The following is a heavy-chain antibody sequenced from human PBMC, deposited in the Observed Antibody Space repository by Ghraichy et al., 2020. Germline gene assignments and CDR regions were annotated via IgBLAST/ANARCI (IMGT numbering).Heavy chain of an antibody. J-gene: IGHJ4*02. CDR2: IDWDDNK. CDR1: GFSLNTSEMC. Sequence: SGPTLVKPTQTLTLTCTFSGFSLNTSEMCVSWIRQPPGKALEWLALIDWDDNKYYSTSLKTRLTISKDTSKNQVVLTMTNMDPVDTATYYCARMEGILVPPNYWGQGTLVTVSS. V-gene: IGHV2-70*01. CDR3: ARMEGILVPPNY. D-gene: IGHD6-13*01.